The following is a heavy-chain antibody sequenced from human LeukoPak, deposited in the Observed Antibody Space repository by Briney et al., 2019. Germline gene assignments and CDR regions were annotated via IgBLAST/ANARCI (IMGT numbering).Heavy chain of an antibody. V-gene: IGHV6-1*01. D-gene: IGHD2-21*02. CDR3: ARAGDHWNYFNY. CDR2: TYYRSKWYN. J-gene: IGHJ4*02. CDR1: GDSVSSNSAT. Sequence: SQTLSLTCAISGDSVSSNSATWNWIRQSPSRGLEWLGRTYYRSKWYNDYAVSVKSRITINPDTSKNQFSLQLNSVTHEDTAVYYCARAGDHWNYFNYWGQGTLVTVSS.